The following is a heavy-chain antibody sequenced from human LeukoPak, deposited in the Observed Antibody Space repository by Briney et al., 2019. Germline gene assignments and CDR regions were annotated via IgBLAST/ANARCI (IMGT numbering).Heavy chain of an antibody. CDR3: ARHGQSDGYNRYWYFDL. CDR1: GGSISSSSYY. Sequence: SETLSLTCTVSGGSISSSSYYWGWIRQPPGKGLEWIGSIYYSGSTYYNPSLKSRVTISVDTSKNQFSLKLSSVTAADTAVYYCARHGQSDGYNRYWYFDLWGRGTLVTVSS. CDR2: IYYSGST. J-gene: IGHJ2*01. V-gene: IGHV4-39*01. D-gene: IGHD5-24*01.